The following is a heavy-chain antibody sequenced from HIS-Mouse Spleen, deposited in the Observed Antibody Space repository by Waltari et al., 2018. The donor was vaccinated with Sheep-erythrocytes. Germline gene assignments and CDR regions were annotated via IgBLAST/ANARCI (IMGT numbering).Heavy chain of an antibody. CDR2: IYYSGST. J-gene: IGHJ5*02. CDR3: ARALIITMVRGVTSNWFDP. Sequence: QVQLQESGPGLVKPSQTLSLTCTVSGGSIRSGGYYWSWISQHPGKGLEWIGYIYYSGSTYYNPSLKSRVTISVDTSKNQFSLKLSSVTAADTAVYYCARALIITMVRGVTSNWFDPWGQGTLVTVSS. D-gene: IGHD3-10*01. CDR1: GGSIRSGGYY. V-gene: IGHV4-31*03.